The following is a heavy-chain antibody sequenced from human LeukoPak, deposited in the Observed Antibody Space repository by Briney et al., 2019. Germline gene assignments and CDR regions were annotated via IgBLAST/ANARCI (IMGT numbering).Heavy chain of an antibody. CDR3: GRAFPPLRRSSAGDL. CDR2: ISGRSSHV. Sequence: GGSLRLSCSASGFSFSDYDMNWVRQAPGKGLEWVSAISGRSSHVYYGESVKGRFTISRDNAKNSLYLQMDSLGVEDTAVYYCGRAFPPLRRSSAGDLWGQGTLVTVSS. CDR1: GFSFSDYD. J-gene: IGHJ1*01. V-gene: IGHV3-21*01. D-gene: IGHD3-16*01.